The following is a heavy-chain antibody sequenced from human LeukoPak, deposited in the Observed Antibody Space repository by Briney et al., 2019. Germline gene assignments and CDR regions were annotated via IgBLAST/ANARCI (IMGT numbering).Heavy chain of an antibody. CDR1: GGTFSSYA. J-gene: IGHJ4*02. Sequence: EASVKVSCKASGGTFSSYAISWVRQAPGQGLEWMGGIIPTFGTANYAQKFQGRVTITADESTSTAYMELSSLRSEDTAVFYCARGTRKDSRDGYNFWGQGTLVTVSS. CDR3: ARGTRKDSRDGYNF. V-gene: IGHV1-69*13. CDR2: IIPTFGTA. D-gene: IGHD5-24*01.